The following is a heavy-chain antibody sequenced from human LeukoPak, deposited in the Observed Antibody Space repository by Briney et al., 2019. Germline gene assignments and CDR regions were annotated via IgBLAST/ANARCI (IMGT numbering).Heavy chain of an antibody. CDR3: ARSHGTRRGSYFFDY. V-gene: IGHV4-59*01. CDR1: GGSISSYY. CDR2: IYYSGST. J-gene: IGHJ4*02. D-gene: IGHD1-14*01. Sequence: PSETLSLTCTVSGGSISSYYWSWIRQPPGKGLEWIGYIYYSGSTDYNPSLKSRVTISVDTSKNQFSLKLSSVTAADTAVYCCARSHGTRRGSYFFDYWGQGTLVTVSS.